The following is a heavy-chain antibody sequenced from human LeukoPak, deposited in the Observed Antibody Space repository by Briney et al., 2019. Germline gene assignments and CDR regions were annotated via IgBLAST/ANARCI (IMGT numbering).Heavy chain of an antibody. Sequence: GGSLRVSCAASGFTFNSYAMTWVRQAPGKGLEWVSSISGNGGSTYYTDSVKGRFTISRDNSKNTLYLQMNSLRAEDTAAYYCAKDLRVIVVTYYMDVWGKGTTVTVSS. J-gene: IGHJ6*03. V-gene: IGHV3-23*01. CDR1: GFTFNSYA. CDR3: AKDLRVIVVTYYMDV. CDR2: ISGNGGST. D-gene: IGHD2-2*01.